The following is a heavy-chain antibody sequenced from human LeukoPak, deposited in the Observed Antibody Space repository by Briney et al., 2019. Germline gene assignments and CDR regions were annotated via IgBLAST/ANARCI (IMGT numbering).Heavy chain of an antibody. CDR2: IWYDGSNK. Sequence: PGGSLRLSCAASGFTFSSYGMHWVCQAPGKGLEWVAVIWYDGSNKYYADSVKGRFTISRDNSKNTLYLQMNSLRAEDTAVHYCARACRMSSSSSGYWGQGTLVTVSS. CDR1: GFTFSSYG. J-gene: IGHJ4*02. D-gene: IGHD6-6*01. V-gene: IGHV3-33*01. CDR3: ARACRMSSSSSGY.